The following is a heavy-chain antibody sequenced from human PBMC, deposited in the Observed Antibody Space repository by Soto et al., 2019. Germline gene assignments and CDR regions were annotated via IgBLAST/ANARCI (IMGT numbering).Heavy chain of an antibody. CDR3: ASYDKYCSGGSCYSGGYYYYYMDV. CDR2: IIPILGIA. J-gene: IGHJ6*03. D-gene: IGHD2-15*01. V-gene: IGHV1-69*02. CDR1: GGTFSSYT. Sequence: GASVKVSCKASGGTFSSYTISWVRQAPGQGLEWMGRIIPILGIANYAQKFQGRVTITADKSTSTAYMELSSLRSEDTAVYYCASYDKYCSGGSCYSGGYYYYYMDVWGKGTTVTVSS.